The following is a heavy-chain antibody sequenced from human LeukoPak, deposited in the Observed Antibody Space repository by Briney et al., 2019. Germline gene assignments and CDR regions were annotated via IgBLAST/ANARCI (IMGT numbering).Heavy chain of an antibody. V-gene: IGHV3-9*01. D-gene: IGHD2-2*01. CDR1: GLTFSGSA. Sequence: GGSLRLSCAASGLTFSGSAMSWVRQAPGKGLEWVSSISWSGVRMGYADAVKGRFTISRDNAKNSLFLQMNSLRVEDTALYYCAKDLGGSATTVWGQGTLVTVSS. CDR3: AKDLGGSATTV. J-gene: IGHJ4*02. CDR2: ISWSGVRM.